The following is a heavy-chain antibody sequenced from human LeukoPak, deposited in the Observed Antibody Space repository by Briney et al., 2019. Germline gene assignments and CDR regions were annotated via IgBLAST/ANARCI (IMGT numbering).Heavy chain of an antibody. CDR3: AKFDVRYGYYDSSGYYAPFDY. Sequence: GGSLRLSCAASGSTFSSYAMSWVRQAPGKGMEWVSAISGSGDSTYYADSVKGRFTISRDNSKNTLYLQMNSLRAEDTAVYYCAKFDVRYGYYDSSGYYAPFDYWGQGTLVTVSS. J-gene: IGHJ4*02. D-gene: IGHD3-22*01. V-gene: IGHV3-23*01. CDR1: GSTFSSYA. CDR2: ISGSGDST.